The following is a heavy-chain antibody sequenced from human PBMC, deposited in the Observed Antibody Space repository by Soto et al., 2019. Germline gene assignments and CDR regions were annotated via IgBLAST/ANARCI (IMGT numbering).Heavy chain of an antibody. D-gene: IGHD1-1*01. CDR1: GYTFTSSD. J-gene: IGHJ4*02. CDR2: MKPNSGNA. V-gene: IGHV1-8*01. Sequence: QVQLVQSGAEVKKPGASVKVSCKASGYTFTSSDIDWGRQATGPGLEWMGWMKPNSGNAGYAQKFQVSVTMDMNTTISTAYMELRSLRSADAAVCYCAREKGRGKLDYWGQGTLVTVSS. CDR3: AREKGRGKLDY.